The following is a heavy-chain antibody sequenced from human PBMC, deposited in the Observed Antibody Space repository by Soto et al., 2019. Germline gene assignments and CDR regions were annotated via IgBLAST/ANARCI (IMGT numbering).Heavy chain of an antibody. Sequence: EVQLVESGGGLVQPGRSLRLSCAASGFTFDDYAMHWVRQAPGKGLEWVSGISWNSGSIGYADSVKGRFTISRDNAKNSLYLQMNSLRAEDTALYYCAKGRSPREYYDFWSGNSTGPLDYWGQGTLVTVSS. V-gene: IGHV3-9*01. CDR1: GFTFDDYA. CDR2: ISWNSGSI. J-gene: IGHJ4*02. CDR3: AKGRSPREYYDFWSGNSTGPLDY. D-gene: IGHD3-3*01.